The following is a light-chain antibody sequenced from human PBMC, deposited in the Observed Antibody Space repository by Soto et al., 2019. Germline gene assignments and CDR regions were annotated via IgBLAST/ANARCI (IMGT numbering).Light chain of an antibody. V-gene: IGLV2-8*01. Sequence: QSALTQPPSASGSPGQSVTISCTGTSSDIGGYNYVSWYQQHPGKAPKLMISEVSKRPSGVPDRFSGSKSGNTASLTVSGLQAEEEADYYCNSYAGSNNWVFGGGTKLTVL. CDR3: NSYAGSNNWV. CDR2: EVS. CDR1: SSDIGGYNY. J-gene: IGLJ3*02.